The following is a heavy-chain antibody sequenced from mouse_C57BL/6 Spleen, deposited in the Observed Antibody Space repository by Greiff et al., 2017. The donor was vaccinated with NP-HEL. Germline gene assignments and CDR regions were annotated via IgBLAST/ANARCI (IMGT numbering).Heavy chain of an antibody. V-gene: IGHV1-64*01. CDR3: AKGYDGYYSYFDY. CDR1: GYTFTSYW. CDR2: IHPNSGST. D-gene: IGHD2-3*01. Sequence: VQLQQSGAELVKPGASVKLSCKASGYTFTSYWMHWVTQRPGQGLEWIGMIHPNSGSTNYNEKFKSKATLTVDKSSSTAYMQLSSLTSEDSAVYYCAKGYDGYYSYFDYWGQGTTLTVSS. J-gene: IGHJ2*01.